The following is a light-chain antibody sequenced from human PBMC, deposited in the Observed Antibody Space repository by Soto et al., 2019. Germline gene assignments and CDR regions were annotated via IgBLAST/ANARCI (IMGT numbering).Light chain of an antibody. CDR2: KAS. Sequence: DIQMTQSPSTLSASVGDRVTITCRANQSISFWLAWYQQKPGKAPKVLIYKASTLESGVPSRFSGSGSGTEFPLTINGLQPDDFATYYCQHYPSYLWTFGQGTKVEVK. J-gene: IGKJ1*01. CDR3: QHYPSYLWT. CDR1: QSISFW. V-gene: IGKV1-5*03.